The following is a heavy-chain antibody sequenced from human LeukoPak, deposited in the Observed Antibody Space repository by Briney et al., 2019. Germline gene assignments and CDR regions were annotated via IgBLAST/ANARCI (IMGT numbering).Heavy chain of an antibody. CDR3: AKGGPYYYDSSGYYYGV. CDR1: GFTFSSYA. D-gene: IGHD3-22*01. V-gene: IGHV3-23*01. CDR2: ISGSGGST. Sequence: GGSLRLSCAASGFTFSSYAMSWVRQAPGKGLEWVSAISGSGGSTYYADSVKGRFTISRDNSKNTLYLQMNSLRAEDTAVYYCAKGGPYYYDSSGYYYGVGGQGTLVTVSS. J-gene: IGHJ4*02.